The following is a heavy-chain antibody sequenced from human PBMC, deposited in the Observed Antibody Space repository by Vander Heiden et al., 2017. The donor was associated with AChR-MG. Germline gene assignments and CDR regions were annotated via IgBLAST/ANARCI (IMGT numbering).Heavy chain of an antibody. J-gene: IGHJ6*03. V-gene: IGHV3-7*01. CDR3: ARVKAYYYYYYMDV. Sequence: EVQLVESGGGLVQPGGSLRLSCAASGFTFSGYWMSWVRQAPGKGLEWVANIKQDGSEKYYVDSVKGRFTISRDNAKNSLYLQMNSLRAEDTAVYYCARVKAYYYYYYMDVWGKGTTVTVSS. CDR1: GFTFSGYW. CDR2: IKQDGSEK.